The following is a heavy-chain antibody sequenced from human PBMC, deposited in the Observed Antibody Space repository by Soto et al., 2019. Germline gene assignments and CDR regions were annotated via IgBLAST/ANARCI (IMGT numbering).Heavy chain of an antibody. V-gene: IGHV3-30-3*01. CDR2: LSYDEGNK. CDR1: GFTFSSYT. Sequence: QVQLVESGGGVVRPGRSLRLSCAASGFTFSSYTMHWVRQAPGKGLEWVAVLSYDEGNKYYYADSVKGRFTISRDNSXXXXXXXXXXXXXXXXXXXXXXXXXXXXXXXXFDYWGQGTLVTVSS. CDR3: XXXXXXXXXXXFDY. J-gene: IGHJ4*02.